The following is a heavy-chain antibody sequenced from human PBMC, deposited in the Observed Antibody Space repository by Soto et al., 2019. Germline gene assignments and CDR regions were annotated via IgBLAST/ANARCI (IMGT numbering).Heavy chain of an antibody. CDR1: GFTFSSYD. CDR3: RCIGLRGYYYMDV. V-gene: IGHV3-13*01. Sequence: GGSLRLSCAASGFTFSSYDMHWVRQATGKGLEWVSAIGTAGDTYYPGSVKGRFTISRENAKNSLYLQMNSLRAGDTAVYYCRCIGLRGYYYMDVWGKGTTVTVSS. D-gene: IGHD5-12*01. J-gene: IGHJ6*03. CDR2: IGTAGDT.